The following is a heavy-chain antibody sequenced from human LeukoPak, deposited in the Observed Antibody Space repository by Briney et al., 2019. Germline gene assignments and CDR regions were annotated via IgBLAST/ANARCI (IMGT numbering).Heavy chain of an antibody. CDR1: GFTFSSYG. CDR2: ISYDGSNK. Sequence: GGSLRLSCAASGFTFSSYGMHWVRQAPGKGLEWVAVISYDGSNKYYADSVKGRFTISRDNSKSTLYLQMNSLRAEDTAVYYCAKSTVADFDYWGQGTLVTVSS. J-gene: IGHJ4*02. D-gene: IGHD4-11*01. CDR3: AKSTVADFDY. V-gene: IGHV3-30*18.